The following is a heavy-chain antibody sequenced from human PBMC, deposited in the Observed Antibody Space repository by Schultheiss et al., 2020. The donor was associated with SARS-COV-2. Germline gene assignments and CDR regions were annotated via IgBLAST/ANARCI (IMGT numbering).Heavy chain of an antibody. V-gene: IGHV4-34*01. J-gene: IGHJ4*02. CDR2: INHSGST. Sequence: SQTLSLTCAVYGGSFSGYYWSWIRQPPGKGLEWIGEINHSGSTNYNPSLKSRVTISVDTSKNQFSLKLSSVTAADTAVYYCASISLNYYAPDYWGQGTLVTVSS. CDR3: ASISLNYYAPDY. D-gene: IGHD3-10*01. CDR1: GGSFSGYY.